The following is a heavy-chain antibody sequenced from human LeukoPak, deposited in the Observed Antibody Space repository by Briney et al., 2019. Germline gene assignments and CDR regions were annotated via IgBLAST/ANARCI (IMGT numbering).Heavy chain of an antibody. CDR2: IIPIFGTA. D-gene: IGHD6-6*01. CDR3: ASPSLSSSGAFDI. V-gene: IGHV1-69*05. J-gene: IGHJ3*02. Sequence: SVKVSCKASGGSFFTYGVSWVRQAPGQGLEWMGGIIPIFGTANYAQKFQGRVTITTDESTSTAYMELSSLRSEDTAVYYCASPSLSSSGAFDIWGQGTMVTVSS. CDR1: GGSFFTYG.